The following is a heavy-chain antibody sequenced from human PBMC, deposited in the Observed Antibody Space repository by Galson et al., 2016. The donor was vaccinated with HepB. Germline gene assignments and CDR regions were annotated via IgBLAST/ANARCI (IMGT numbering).Heavy chain of an antibody. V-gene: IGHV1-18*01. J-gene: IGHJ5*02. CDR1: GYIFSKYG. CDR2: ISENNDTK. Sequence: SVKVSCKASGYIFSKYGINWVRQAPGQGLEWMGWISENNDTKKYAQKFQGRVTLTTDTSTSTAYMELRSLRSDDTAVYYCATSGYYPNWFDPWGQGNLVTVSS. D-gene: IGHD3-22*01. CDR3: ATSGYYPNWFDP.